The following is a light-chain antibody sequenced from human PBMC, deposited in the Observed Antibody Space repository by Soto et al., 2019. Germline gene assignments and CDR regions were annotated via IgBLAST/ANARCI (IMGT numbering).Light chain of an antibody. CDR3: SSHTTSNTQV. J-gene: IGLJ3*02. CDR1: SSDVGTYNY. V-gene: IGLV2-14*01. CDR2: DVS. Sequence: QSVLTQPASVSGSPGQSITISCTGTSSDVGTYNYVSWYQHRPGKAPKLMIYDVSYRPSGVSNRFSGSKSANTASLTISGLQAEDEADYYCSSHTTSNTQVFGGGTKLTVL.